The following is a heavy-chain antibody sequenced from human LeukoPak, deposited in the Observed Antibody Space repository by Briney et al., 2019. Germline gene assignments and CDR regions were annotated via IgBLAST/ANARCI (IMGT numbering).Heavy chain of an antibody. D-gene: IGHD2-2*01. J-gene: IGHJ4*02. V-gene: IGHV4-39*01. CDR1: GGSISSSSYY. CDR3: ARQLVVVLPAEFDF. CDR2: IYYSGST. Sequence: SETLSLTCTVSGGSISSSSYYWGWIRQPPGKGLEWIGSIYYSGSTYSNPSLKSRVTISVDTSKNQFSLKLSSVTAADTAVYFCARQLVVVLPAEFDFWGQGTLVTVSS.